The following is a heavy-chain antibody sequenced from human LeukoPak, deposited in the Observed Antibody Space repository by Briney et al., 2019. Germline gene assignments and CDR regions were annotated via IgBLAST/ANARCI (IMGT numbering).Heavy chain of an antibody. J-gene: IGHJ6*03. CDR2: IYTSGST. V-gene: IGHV4-4*07. Sequence: PSETLSLTCTVSGGSISSYYWSWIRQPAGKGLEWIGRIYTSGSTNYNPSLKSRVTMSVDTSKNQFSLKLSSVTAADTAVFYCARERITILPLLYYYMDVWGKGTTVTVSS. CDR1: GGSISSYY. CDR3: ARERITILPLLYYYMDV. D-gene: IGHD3-3*01.